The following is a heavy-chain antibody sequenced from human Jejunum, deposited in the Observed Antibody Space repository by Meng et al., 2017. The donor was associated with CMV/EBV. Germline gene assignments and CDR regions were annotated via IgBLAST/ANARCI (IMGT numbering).Heavy chain of an antibody. Sequence: GLACSQAWMSWVRQAPGKGLEWVGRIKSERDGGTTDYAARVKGRFTISRDDLENTLYLHMNSLDIEDTGVYYCATGERQWQLLLDCWGQGTLVTVSS. V-gene: IGHV3-15*01. CDR2: IKSERDGGTT. J-gene: IGHJ4*02. CDR1: GLACSQAW. D-gene: IGHD2-15*01. CDR3: ATGERQWQLLLDC.